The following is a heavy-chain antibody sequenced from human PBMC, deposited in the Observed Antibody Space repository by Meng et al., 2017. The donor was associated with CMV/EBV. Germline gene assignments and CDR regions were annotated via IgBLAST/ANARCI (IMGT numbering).Heavy chain of an antibody. D-gene: IGHD4-11*01. CDR1: GYTFTSYG. Sequence: ASVKVSCKASGYTFTSYGISWVRQAPGQRLEWMGWISAYNGNTNYAQKLQGRVTVTTDTSTSTAYMELRSLRSDDTAVYYCARRNNYNYYYYGMDVWGQGTTVTVSS. CDR3: ARRNNYNYYYYGMDV. CDR2: ISAYNGNT. J-gene: IGHJ6*02. V-gene: IGHV1-18*01.